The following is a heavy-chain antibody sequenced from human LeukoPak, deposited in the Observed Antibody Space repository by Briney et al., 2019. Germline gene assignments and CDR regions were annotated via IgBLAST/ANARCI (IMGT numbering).Heavy chain of an antibody. J-gene: IGHJ4*02. CDR2: IYPGDSDT. V-gene: IGHV5-51*01. Sequence: GESLKISCHGSGYRFTSDWIGWVRQMPGKGLEWMGIIYPGDSDTRYSPSFQGQVTISADKSVNTAYLQWSSLKASDTAMYYCARLSGRVVCSAGSCYIDSWGQGTLVTVSS. D-gene: IGHD2-15*01. CDR1: GYRFTSDW. CDR3: ARLSGRVVCSAGSCYIDS.